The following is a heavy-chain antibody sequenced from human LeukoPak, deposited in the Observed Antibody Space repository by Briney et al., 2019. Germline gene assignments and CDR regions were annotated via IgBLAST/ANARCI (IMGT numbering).Heavy chain of an antibody. V-gene: IGHV4-59*12. Sequence: SETLSLTCTVSGGSISSYYWSWIRQPPGKGLEWIGYIYYSGSTYYNPSLKSRVTISIDTSKNQFSLKLTSVTAADTAVYYCAKDDVVPAATLFDYWGQGTLVTVSS. D-gene: IGHD2-2*01. J-gene: IGHJ4*02. CDR1: GGSISSYY. CDR3: AKDDVVPAATLFDY. CDR2: IYYSGST.